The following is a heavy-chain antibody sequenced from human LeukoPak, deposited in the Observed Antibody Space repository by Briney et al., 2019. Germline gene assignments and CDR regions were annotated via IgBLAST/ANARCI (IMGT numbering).Heavy chain of an antibody. D-gene: IGHD4-23*01. CDR2: INPSGDTT. V-gene: IGHV1-46*01. J-gene: IGHJ4*02. Sequence: ASVTVSCKASGYTFTSNYIRWVRQAPGQGLEWMGIINPSGDTTSYAQQFQGRVTMTRDMSTSTVYMELSSLRSEDTAVYYCARKVAVGGNVLDYWGQGTLVTVSS. CDR3: ARKVAVGGNVLDY. CDR1: GYTFTSNY.